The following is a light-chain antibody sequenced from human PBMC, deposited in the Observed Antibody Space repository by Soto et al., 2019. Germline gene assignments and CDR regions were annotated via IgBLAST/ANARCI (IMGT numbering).Light chain of an antibody. V-gene: IGKV3-20*01. CDR2: DAS. Sequence: EIVLTQSPGTLSLSPGERATPPCRPSQTVRSTYFAWYQQRPGQAPRLLFSDASTRATGIPDRFSCSGSGRDFTLTISRLEPEDSALYYCQQFGSSPITFGQGTRLEIK. CDR1: QTVRSTY. CDR3: QQFGSSPIT. J-gene: IGKJ5*01.